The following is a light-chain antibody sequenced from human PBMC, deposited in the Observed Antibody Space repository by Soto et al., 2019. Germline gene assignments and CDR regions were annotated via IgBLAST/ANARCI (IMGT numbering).Light chain of an antibody. V-gene: IGKV3-11*01. J-gene: IGKJ1*01. CDR1: HTVGSY. CDR3: QQRSDWPPT. Sequence: EMVLTQSPATLSLSPGERATLSSRASHTVGSYLAWFQQTPGQAPRLLIYDTSNRAAGIPDRFSGSGSGTDFTITISSLEIEDFAIYYCQQRSDWPPTFGQGTKVEIK. CDR2: DTS.